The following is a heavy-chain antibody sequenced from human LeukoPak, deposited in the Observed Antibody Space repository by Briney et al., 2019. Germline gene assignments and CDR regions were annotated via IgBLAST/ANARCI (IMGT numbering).Heavy chain of an antibody. CDR2: IYFSGST. CDR1: GGSISSSSYY. Sequence: SETLSLTCTVSGGSISSSSYYWGWIRQPPGKGLEWIGSIYFSGSTYYNPTLKSRVTISVDTSKNQFSQKLSSVTAADTAVYYCARHPYDSSGYYPDYWGQGTLVTVSS. V-gene: IGHV4-39*01. J-gene: IGHJ4*02. D-gene: IGHD3-22*01. CDR3: ARHPYDSSGYYPDY.